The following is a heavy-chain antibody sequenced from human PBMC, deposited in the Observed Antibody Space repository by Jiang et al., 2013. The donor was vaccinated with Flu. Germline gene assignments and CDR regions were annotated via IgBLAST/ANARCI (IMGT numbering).Heavy chain of an antibody. Sequence: LEWLALIYWDDDKRYSPSLKSRLTITKDTSKNQVVLTMTNMDPVDTATYYCAHCYIQLWYIDAFDIWGQGTMVTVSS. J-gene: IGHJ3*02. CDR2: IYWDDDK. D-gene: IGHD5-18*01. V-gene: IGHV2-5*02. CDR3: AHCYIQLWYIDAFDI.